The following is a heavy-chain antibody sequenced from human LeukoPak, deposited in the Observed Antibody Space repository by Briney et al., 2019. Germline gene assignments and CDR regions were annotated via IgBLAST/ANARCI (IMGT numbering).Heavy chain of an antibody. D-gene: IGHD6-13*01. V-gene: IGHV3-33*01. CDR3: ARVMAAATAFDI. CDR2: IWYDGSNK. CDR1: GFTFSSYG. Sequence: GGSLRLSCAASGFTFSSYGMHWVRQAPGKGLEWVAVIWYDGSNKYYADSVKGRFTISRDNSKNTLYLQMNSLRAEDTAVYYCARVMAAATAFDIWGQGTMLTVSS. J-gene: IGHJ3*02.